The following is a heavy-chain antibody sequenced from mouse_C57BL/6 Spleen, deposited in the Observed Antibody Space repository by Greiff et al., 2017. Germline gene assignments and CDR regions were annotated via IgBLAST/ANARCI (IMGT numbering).Heavy chain of an antibody. CDR3: AREGTYYGSSGY. J-gene: IGHJ2*01. CDR2: INPGSGGT. V-gene: IGHV1-54*01. D-gene: IGHD1-1*01. CDR1: GYAFTNYL. Sequence: VKLQQSGAELVRPGTSVKVSCKASGYAFTNYLIEWVKQRPGQGLEWIGVINPGSGGTNYNEKFKGKATLTADKSSSTAYMQLSSLTSEDSAVYFCAREGTYYGSSGYWGQGTTLTVSS.